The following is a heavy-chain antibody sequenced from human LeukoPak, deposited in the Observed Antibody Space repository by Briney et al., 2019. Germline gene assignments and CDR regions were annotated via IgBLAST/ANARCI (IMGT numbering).Heavy chain of an antibody. D-gene: IGHD2-2*01. V-gene: IGHV4-59*12. CDR2: IHYTGST. CDR1: GASINFYY. Sequence: SETLSLTCTVSGASINFYYWGWIRQFPGQGLEWIGYIHYTGSTHYNPSLKTRVSISLDTSKRQFSLKVSSVTAADTAIYYCARGLEGSHCYASLGAPPFDPWGQGTLVTVSS. CDR3: ARGLEGSHCYASLGAPPFDP. J-gene: IGHJ5*02.